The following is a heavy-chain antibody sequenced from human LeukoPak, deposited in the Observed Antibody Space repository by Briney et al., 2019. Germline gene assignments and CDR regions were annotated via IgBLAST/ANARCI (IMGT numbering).Heavy chain of an antibody. CDR3: AVKVTAFDY. J-gene: IGHJ4*02. CDR2: INHSGST. D-gene: IGHD2-21*02. Sequence: SETLSLTCAVYGGSFSGYYWSWIRQPPGKGLEWIGEINHSGSTNYNPSLKSRVTISVDTSKNQFSLKLSSVTAADTAVYCCAVKVTAFDYWGQGTLVTVSS. V-gene: IGHV4-34*01. CDR1: GGSFSGYY.